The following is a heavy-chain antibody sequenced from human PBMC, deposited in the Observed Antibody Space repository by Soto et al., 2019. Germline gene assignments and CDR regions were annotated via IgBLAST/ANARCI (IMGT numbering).Heavy chain of an antibody. CDR2: IVVGSGNT. CDR1: GFTFTSSA. J-gene: IGHJ5*02. Sequence: QMQLVQSGPEVKKPGTSVKVSCKASGFTFTSSAVQWVRQARRQRLEWIRWIVVGSGNTNYAQKFQERVTITRDMSTSTAYMELSSLRSEDTAVYYCAASRDIVVVVAATGNWFDPWGQGTLVTVSS. D-gene: IGHD2-15*01. V-gene: IGHV1-58*01. CDR3: AASRDIVVVVAATGNWFDP.